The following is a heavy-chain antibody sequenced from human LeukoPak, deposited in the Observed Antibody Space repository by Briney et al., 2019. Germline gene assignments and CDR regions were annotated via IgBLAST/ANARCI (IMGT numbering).Heavy chain of an antibody. CDR3: ARDRDTSGYYYMDV. Sequence: ASVKVSCKASGYTFTDYFLHWLRQAPGQGLEWMGRIDPNSGGTNFAQKFQGRVTMTRDTSITTAYMELSSLRSDDTAIYYCARDRDTSGYYYMDVWGKGTTVTVS. V-gene: IGHV1-2*06. CDR1: GYTFTDYF. J-gene: IGHJ6*03. CDR2: IDPNSGGT.